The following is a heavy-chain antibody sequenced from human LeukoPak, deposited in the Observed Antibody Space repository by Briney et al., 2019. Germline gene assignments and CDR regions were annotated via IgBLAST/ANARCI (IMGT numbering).Heavy chain of an antibody. J-gene: IGHJ4*02. D-gene: IGHD5-12*01. CDR1: GFTFSRYG. V-gene: IGHV3-33*01. CDR3: ARGDSGYDFLDY. Sequence: GRSLRLSCAASGFTFSRYGMHWVRQAPGKGLEWVAVIWYDGSNKYYADSVKGRFTISRDNSKNTLYLQMNSLRAEDTAVYYCARGDSGYDFLDYWGQGTLDTVSS. CDR2: IWYDGSNK.